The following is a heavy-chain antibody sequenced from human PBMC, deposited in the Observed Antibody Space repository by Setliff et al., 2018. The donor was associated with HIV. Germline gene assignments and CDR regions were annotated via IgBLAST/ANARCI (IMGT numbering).Heavy chain of an antibody. J-gene: IGHJ4*02. CDR3: VRDDYGYNGKGFDY. CDR2: IYYDGSA. Sequence: SETLSLTCTVSGGSIRTGAYYWGWLRQPPGKGLEWIGSIYYDGSAYYNPSLKSRVTISIDTSNNQIPLRLSSVTAADTAMYYCVRDDYGYNGKGFDYWGPGTLVTVSS. V-gene: IGHV4-39*06. CDR1: GGSIRTGAYY. D-gene: IGHD4-17*01.